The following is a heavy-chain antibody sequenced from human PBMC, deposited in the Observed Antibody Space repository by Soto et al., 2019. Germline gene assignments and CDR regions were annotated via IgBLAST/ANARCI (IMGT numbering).Heavy chain of an antibody. D-gene: IGHD5-12*01. J-gene: IGHJ4*02. CDR3: AREGGYDGY. Sequence: EVQLVESGGGLVQPGGSLRLSCAASGFTFSSYAMHWVRQAPGKGLEYVSAISSNGGSTYYANSVKGRFTISRDNSKNTLHLQMGSLRAEDMAVYYCAREGGYDGYWGQGTLVTVSS. V-gene: IGHV3-64*01. CDR1: GFTFSSYA. CDR2: ISSNGGST.